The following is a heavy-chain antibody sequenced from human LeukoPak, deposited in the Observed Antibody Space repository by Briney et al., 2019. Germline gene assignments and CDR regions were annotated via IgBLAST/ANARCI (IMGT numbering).Heavy chain of an antibody. D-gene: IGHD6-13*01. Sequence: SVTVSCKASGGTFSSYAISWVRQAPGQGLEWMGRIIPILGIANYAQKFQGRVTITADKSTSTAYMELSSLRSEDTAVYYCARASSSSWYWYFDYWGQGTLVTVSS. CDR3: ARASSSSWYWYFDY. J-gene: IGHJ4*02. CDR1: GGTFSSYA. CDR2: IIPILGIA. V-gene: IGHV1-69*04.